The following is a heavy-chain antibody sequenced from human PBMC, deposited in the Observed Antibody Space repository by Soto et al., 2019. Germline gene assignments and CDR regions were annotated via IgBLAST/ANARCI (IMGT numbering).Heavy chain of an antibody. CDR3: ARFSGGSYNTYYYYYGMDV. J-gene: IGHJ6*02. CDR2: ISAYNGNT. D-gene: IGHD2-15*01. Sequence: ASVKVSCKASGYTFTSYGISWVRQAPGQGLDWMGWISAYNGNTKYAQDLQGRVTMTTDTSTSTAYMELRSLRSDDTAVYYCARFSGGSYNTYYYYYGMDVWGQGTTVTVSS. V-gene: IGHV1-18*01. CDR1: GYTFTSYG.